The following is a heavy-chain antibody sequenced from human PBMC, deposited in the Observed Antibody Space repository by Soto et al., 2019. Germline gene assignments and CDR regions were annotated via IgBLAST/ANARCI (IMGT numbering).Heavy chain of an antibody. CDR3: ARHITGFAAAVVGDYYYYYMDV. Sequence: ASVKVSCKAPGYTFSSYAMHWVRQAPGQRLEWMGWINAGNGNTKYSQKFQGRVIIVRDTSASTAYMELSSLRSEDTAVYYCARHITGFAAAVVGDYYYYYMDVWGKGTTVTVSS. J-gene: IGHJ6*03. CDR1: GYTFSSYA. V-gene: IGHV1-3*01. D-gene: IGHD6-13*01. CDR2: INAGNGNT.